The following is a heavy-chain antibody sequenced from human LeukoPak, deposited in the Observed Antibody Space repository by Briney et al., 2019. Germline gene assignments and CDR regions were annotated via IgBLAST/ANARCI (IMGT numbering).Heavy chain of an antibody. Sequence: ASVKVSCKASGYTFTSYDITWVRQSPGHGREWMGWMSPTSGNTGYAQKFQGRVTMTRNTSITTAYMELSSLTSEDTAVYYCARERTISPYYFDYWGLGSQVTVSP. CDR3: ARERTISPYYFDY. V-gene: IGHV1-8*01. D-gene: IGHD3-9*01. J-gene: IGHJ4*02. CDR1: GYTFTSYD. CDR2: MSPTSGNT.